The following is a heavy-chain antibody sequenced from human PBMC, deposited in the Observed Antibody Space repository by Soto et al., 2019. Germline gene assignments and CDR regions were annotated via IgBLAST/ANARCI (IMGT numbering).Heavy chain of an antibody. CDR2: ISWNSGSI. D-gene: IGHD5-12*01. CDR3: AKGNKYSGYDSSYYYYSYMDV. V-gene: IGHV3-9*01. J-gene: IGHJ6*03. CDR1: GCTFDDYA. Sequence: PGGSLRLSCAASGCTFDDYAVHWVRQAPGKGLEWVSGISWNSGSIGYADSVKGRFTISRDNAKNSLYLQMNSLRAEDTALYYCAKGNKYSGYDSSYYYYSYMDVWGKGTTVTVSS.